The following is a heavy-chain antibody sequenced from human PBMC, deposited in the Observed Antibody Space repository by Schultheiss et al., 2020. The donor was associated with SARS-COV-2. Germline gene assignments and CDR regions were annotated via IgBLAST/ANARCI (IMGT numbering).Heavy chain of an antibody. CDR3: ARGPYGDYRIGLYVG. CDR2: IYYSGST. J-gene: IGHJ4*02. CDR1: GGSISSGGYS. Sequence: SETLSLTCAVSGGSISSGGYSWSWIRQPPGKGLEWIGYIYYSGSTYYNPSLKSRVTISVDTSKNQFSLKLSSVTAADTAVYYCARGPYGDYRIGLYVGWGQGTLVTVSS. V-gene: IGHV4-31*11. D-gene: IGHD4-17*01.